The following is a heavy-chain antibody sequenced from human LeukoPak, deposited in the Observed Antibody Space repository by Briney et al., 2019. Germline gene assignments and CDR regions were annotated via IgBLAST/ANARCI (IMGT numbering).Heavy chain of an antibody. Sequence: SETLSLTCTVSGFSISSGYYWGWFRQPPGKGLEWIGSIYYSGSTYYNPSLKSRVTISVDTSKNQFSLKLSSVTAADTAVYYCARHPRLGGWLLNEVGGFDPWGQGTLVTVSS. CDR1: GFSISSGYY. V-gene: IGHV4-38-2*02. J-gene: IGHJ5*02. CDR3: ARHPRLGGWLLNEVGGFDP. D-gene: IGHD1-26*01. CDR2: IYYSGST.